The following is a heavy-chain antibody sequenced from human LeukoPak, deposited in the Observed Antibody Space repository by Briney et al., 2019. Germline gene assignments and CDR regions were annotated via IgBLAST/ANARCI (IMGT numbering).Heavy chain of an antibody. Sequence: GGSLRLSCTVSGFTLSSYWMHWVRQVPGKGLAWVSRINSDGSTINYADSVKGRFIISRDNARNTLYLQMNSLRGEDTAVYYCARAGWYRFDYWGQGTLVTVSS. CDR3: ARAGWYRFDY. CDR2: INSDGSTI. CDR1: GFTLSSYW. D-gene: IGHD6-19*01. V-gene: IGHV3-74*01. J-gene: IGHJ4*02.